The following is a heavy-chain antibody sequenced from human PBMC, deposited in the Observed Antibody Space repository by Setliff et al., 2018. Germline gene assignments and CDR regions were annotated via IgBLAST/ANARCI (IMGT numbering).Heavy chain of an antibody. V-gene: IGHV2-5*02. CDR1: GFSLSTSGVG. Sequence: SGPTLVNPTQTLTLTCTFSGFSLSTSGVGVGWIRQPPGKALEWLALIYWDDDKRYSPSLKSRLTITKDTSKNQVVLTMTNMDPVDTATYYCAHRRGDYYDSSDYYYDYWGQGTLVTVSS. CDR2: IYWDDDK. J-gene: IGHJ4*02. CDR3: AHRRGDYYDSSDYYYDY. D-gene: IGHD3-22*01.